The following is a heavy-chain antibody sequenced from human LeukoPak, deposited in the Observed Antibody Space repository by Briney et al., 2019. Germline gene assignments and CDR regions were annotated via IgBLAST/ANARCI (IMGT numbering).Heavy chain of an antibody. Sequence: ASVKVSCKASGGTFSSYAISWVRQAPGRGLEWMGGIIPIFGTANYAQKFQGRVTITADESTSTAYMELSSLRSEDTAVYYCAREADGYNWPYYFDYWGQGTLVTVSS. D-gene: IGHD5-24*01. CDR3: AREADGYNWPYYFDY. CDR2: IIPIFGTA. V-gene: IGHV1-69*13. J-gene: IGHJ4*02. CDR1: GGTFSSYA.